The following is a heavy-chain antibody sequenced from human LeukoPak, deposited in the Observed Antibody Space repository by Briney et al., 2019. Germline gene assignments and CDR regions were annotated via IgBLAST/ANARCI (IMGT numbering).Heavy chain of an antibody. V-gene: IGHV3-23*01. D-gene: IGHD6-19*01. J-gene: IGHJ4*02. CDR2: IIGSLGIT. CDR1: GFTFSSYA. Sequence: GGXLRLSCAASGFTFSSYAMRWVSQAPGKGMEWVSSIIGSLGITYYADSVKGRFTISTDNSTNTLYLQMNSLIAEDTAVYYCAKDGGIAVAGTFGHWGQGTLVTVSS. CDR3: AKDGGIAVAGTFGH.